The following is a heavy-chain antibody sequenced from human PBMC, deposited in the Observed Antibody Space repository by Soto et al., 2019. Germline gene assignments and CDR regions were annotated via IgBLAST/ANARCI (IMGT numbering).Heavy chain of an antibody. CDR1: GGSFSGYY. J-gene: IGHJ4*02. CDR3: ARYYYDSSGYYYQHFDY. Sequence: SETLSLTCAVYGGSFSGYYWSWIRQPPGKGLEWIGEINHSGSTNYNPSLKSRVTISVVTSKNQFSLKLSSVTAADTAVYYCARYYYDSSGYYYQHFDYWGQGTLVTVSS. V-gene: IGHV4-34*01. CDR2: INHSGST. D-gene: IGHD3-22*01.